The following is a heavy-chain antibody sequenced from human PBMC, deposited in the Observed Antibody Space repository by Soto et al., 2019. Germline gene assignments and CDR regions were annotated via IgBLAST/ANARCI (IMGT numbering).Heavy chain of an antibody. D-gene: IGHD3-22*01. CDR1: GGSFSGYY. CDR2: INHSGST. CDR3: AINSGYYHYFDY. J-gene: IGHJ4*02. V-gene: IGHV4-34*01. Sequence: SETLSLTCAVYGGSFSGYYCSWIRQPPGKGLEWIGEINHSGSTNYNPSLKSRVTISVDTSKNQFSLKLSSVTAADTAVYYCAINSGYYHYFDYWGQGTLVTVSS.